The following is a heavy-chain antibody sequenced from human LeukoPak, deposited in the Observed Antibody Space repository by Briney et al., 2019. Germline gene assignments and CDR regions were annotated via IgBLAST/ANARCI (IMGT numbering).Heavy chain of an antibody. Sequence: GGSLRLSCAASGFTFSNYWMSWVRQAPGKGLEWVATIKQDGGQTYYVDSVKGRFTISRDNAKNSLYLQMNSLRAEDTAVYYCARVLRYCSGGNCYSGGLGYMDVWGKGTTVTISS. J-gene: IGHJ6*03. CDR2: IKQDGGQT. CDR3: ARVLRYCSGGNCYSGGLGYMDV. D-gene: IGHD2-15*01. CDR1: GFTFSNYW. V-gene: IGHV3-7*03.